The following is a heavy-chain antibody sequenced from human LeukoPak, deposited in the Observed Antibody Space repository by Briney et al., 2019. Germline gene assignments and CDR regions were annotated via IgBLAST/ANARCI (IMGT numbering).Heavy chain of an antibody. CDR1: GGTFSSYA. D-gene: IGHD5-24*01. J-gene: IGHJ4*02. CDR3: ARDGDDGYSDY. CDR2: IIPILGIA. Sequence: SVKVSCKASGGTFSSYAISWVRQAPGQGLEWMGRIIPILGIANYAQKFQGRVTITADKSTSTAYMELSSLRSEDTAVYYCARDGDDGYSDYWGQGTLVTVSS. V-gene: IGHV1-69*04.